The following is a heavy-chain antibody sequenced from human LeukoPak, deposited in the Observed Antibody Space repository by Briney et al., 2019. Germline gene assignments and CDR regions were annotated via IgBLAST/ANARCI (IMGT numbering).Heavy chain of an antibody. CDR2: INPNSGGT. J-gene: IGHJ4*02. D-gene: IGHD2-2*01. CDR1: GYTFTGYY. V-gene: IGHV1-2*02. Sequence: ASVKVSCKASGYTFTGYYMHWVRQAPGQGLEWMGWINPNSGGTNYAQKFQGRVTMTRDTSISTAYMELSRLRSDDTAVYYCARDLVVVVPAAAADYWGQGTLVTVFS. CDR3: ARDLVVVVPAAAADY.